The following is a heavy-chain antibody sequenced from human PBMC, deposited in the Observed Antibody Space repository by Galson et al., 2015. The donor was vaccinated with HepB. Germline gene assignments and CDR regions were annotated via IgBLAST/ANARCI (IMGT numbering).Heavy chain of an antibody. D-gene: IGHD4-23*01. CDR2: ISAYNGNT. CDR3: ARVMTTVVTPRPVYYYYYGMDV. CDR1: GYTFTSYG. Sequence: QSGAEVKKPGTSVKVSCKASGYTFTSYGISWVRQAPGQGLEWMGWISAYNGNTNYAQKLQGRVTMTTDTSTSTAYMELRSLRSDDTAVYYCARVMTTVVTPRPVYYYYYGMDVWGQGTTVTVSS. V-gene: IGHV1-18*01. J-gene: IGHJ6*02.